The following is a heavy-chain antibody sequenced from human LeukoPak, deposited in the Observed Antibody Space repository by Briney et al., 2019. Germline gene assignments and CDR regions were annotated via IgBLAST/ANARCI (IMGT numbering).Heavy chain of an antibody. CDR1: GFTFSSYS. Sequence: GGSLRLSCAASGFTFSSYSMNWVRQAPGKGLEWVSYISSSSSTIYYADSAKGRFTISRDNAKNSLYLQVNGLRDEDTAVYYCARLASMISFRSFDYWGQGTLVTVSS. CDR3: ARLASMISFRSFDY. CDR2: ISSSSSTI. D-gene: IGHD3-16*01. V-gene: IGHV3-48*02. J-gene: IGHJ4*02.